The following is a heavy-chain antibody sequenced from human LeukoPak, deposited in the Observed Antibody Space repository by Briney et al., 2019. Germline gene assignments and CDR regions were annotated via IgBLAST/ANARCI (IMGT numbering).Heavy chain of an antibody. J-gene: IGHJ4*02. V-gene: IGHV1-46*03. CDR2: INPSGGST. CDR3: ARDENCSGSSCYFSFDY. CDR1: GYTFTSYY. D-gene: IGHD2-15*01. Sequence: ASVKVSCKASGYTFTSYYMHWVRQAPGQGLEWMGIINPSGGSTSYAQKFQGRVTMTRDTSTSTVYMELSSLRSEDTAVYYCARDENCSGSSCYFSFDYWGQGTLVTVSS.